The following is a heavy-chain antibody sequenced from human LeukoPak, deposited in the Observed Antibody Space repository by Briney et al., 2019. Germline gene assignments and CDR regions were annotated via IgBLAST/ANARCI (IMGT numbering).Heavy chain of an antibody. Sequence: ASVTVSCKASGYTFTSYYMHWVRQAPGQGLEWMGIINPSGGSTSYAQKFQGRVTMTRDTSTSTVYMELSSLRSEDTAVYYCARDRDYYDSRGGFDYWGQGTLVTVSS. CDR3: ARDRDYYDSRGGFDY. V-gene: IGHV1-46*01. J-gene: IGHJ4*02. CDR2: INPSGGST. D-gene: IGHD3-22*01. CDR1: GYTFTSYY.